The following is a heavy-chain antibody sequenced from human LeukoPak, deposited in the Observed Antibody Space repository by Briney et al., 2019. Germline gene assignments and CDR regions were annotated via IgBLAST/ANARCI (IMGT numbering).Heavy chain of an antibody. CDR1: GFTFSKYG. J-gene: IGHJ4*02. D-gene: IGHD3-10*01. V-gene: IGHV3-30*18. CDR2: ISFDGSSK. Sequence: GRSLRLSCAASGFTFSKYGIHWVRQDPGKGLEWVAVISFDGSSKYHADSVKGRFTISRDNSKNTVYRQMNSLRVEDTAAYYCAKDRGFSSASGSSELDYWGQGTQVTVSS. CDR3: AKDRGFSSASGSSELDY.